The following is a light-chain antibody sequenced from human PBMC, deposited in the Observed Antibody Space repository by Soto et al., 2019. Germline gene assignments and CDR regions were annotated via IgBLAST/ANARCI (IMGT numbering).Light chain of an antibody. CDR3: QHYNSYSEA. V-gene: IGKV1-5*03. J-gene: IGKJ1*01. Sequence: DIQMTQSPSTLSGSVGDRVTITCRASQTISSWLAWYQQKPGKAPKLLIYKASTLNSGVPSRFSGSGSGTEFTLTISRLQPDDFATYYCQHYNSYSEAFGRGTKVELK. CDR2: KAS. CDR1: QTISSW.